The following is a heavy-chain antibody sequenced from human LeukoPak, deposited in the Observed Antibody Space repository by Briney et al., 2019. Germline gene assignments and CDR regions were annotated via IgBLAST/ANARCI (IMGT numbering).Heavy chain of an antibody. CDR1: GGSISSSSYY. CDR2: IYYSGST. D-gene: IGHD4-23*01. CDR3: AREHPVNGDYGGPGYYFDY. Sequence: SETLSLTCTVSGGSISSSSYYWGWIRQPPGKGLEWIGSIYYSGSTYYNPSLKSRVTISVDTSKNQFSLKLSSVTAADTAVYYCAREHPVNGDYGGPGYYFDYWGQGTLVTVSS. J-gene: IGHJ4*02. V-gene: IGHV4-39*07.